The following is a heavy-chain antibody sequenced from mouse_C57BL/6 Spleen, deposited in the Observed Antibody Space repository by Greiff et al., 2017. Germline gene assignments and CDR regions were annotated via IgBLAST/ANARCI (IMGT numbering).Heavy chain of an antibody. CDR1: GYTFTGYW. D-gene: IGHD1-1*01. CDR3: ARSPYYYGSSYYCDY. Sequence: VKLMESGAELMKPGASVKLSCKATGYTFTGYWIEWVKQRPGHGLEWIGEILPGSGSTNYNEKFKGKATFTADTSSNTAYMQLSSLTTEDSAIYYCARSPYYYGSSYYCDYWGQGTTLTVSS. V-gene: IGHV1-9*01. CDR2: ILPGSGST. J-gene: IGHJ2*01.